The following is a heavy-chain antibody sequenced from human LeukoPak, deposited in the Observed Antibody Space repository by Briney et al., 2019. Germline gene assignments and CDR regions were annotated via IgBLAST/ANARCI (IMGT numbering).Heavy chain of an antibody. CDR2: IRYDGSNK. V-gene: IGHV3-30*02. J-gene: IGHJ4*02. Sequence: GGSLRLSCAASGFTFSSYGMHWVRQAPGKGLEWVAFIRYDGSNKYYADSVKGRFTISRDNAKNSLYLQMNSLRAEDTAVYYCARRYCSSTSCLIDYWGQGTLVTVSS. D-gene: IGHD2-2*01. CDR3: ARRYCSSTSCLIDY. CDR1: GFTFSSYG.